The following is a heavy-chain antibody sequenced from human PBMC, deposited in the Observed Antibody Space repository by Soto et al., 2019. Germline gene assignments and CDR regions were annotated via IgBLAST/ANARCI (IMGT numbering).Heavy chain of an antibody. CDR1: GFTFDDYT. V-gene: IGHV3-43*01. CDR2: INADGSEK. CDR3: AKAKFYYDSSPYDS. J-gene: IGHJ4*02. Sequence: PGGSLRLSCAASGFTFDDYTMHWVRQSAGKGLEWVSFINADGSEKYYADSVRGRFTISRDNSKDSFYLQMNSLRLEDTAMYYCAKAKFYYDSSPYDSWGQGTLVTVSS. D-gene: IGHD3-22*01.